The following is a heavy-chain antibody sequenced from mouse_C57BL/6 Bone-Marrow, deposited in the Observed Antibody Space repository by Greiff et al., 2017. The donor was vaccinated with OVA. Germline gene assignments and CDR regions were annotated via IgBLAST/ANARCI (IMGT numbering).Heavy chain of an antibody. CDR3: IPYYGSSPWYFDY. J-gene: IGHJ2*01. CDR2: IDPENGDT. V-gene: IGHV14-4*01. CDR1: GFNIKDDY. Sequence: EVQRVESGAELVRPGASVKLSCTASGFNIKDDYMHWVKQRPEQGLEWIGWIDPENGDTEYASKFQGKATITADTSSNTAYLQLSSLTSEDTAVYYCIPYYGSSPWYFDYWGQGTTLTVSS. D-gene: IGHD1-1*01.